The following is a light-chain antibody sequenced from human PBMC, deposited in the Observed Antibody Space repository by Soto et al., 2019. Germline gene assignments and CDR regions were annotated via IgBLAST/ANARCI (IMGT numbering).Light chain of an antibody. CDR2: DAS. J-gene: IGKJ1*01. V-gene: IGKV3-15*01. CDR1: QSVSSY. CDR3: QQYYGTPLT. Sequence: EIVMTQSPATLSVSPGETATLSCRASQSVSSYLAWYQHRPGQAPRLLIYDASTRATGIPARFSGSGSGTEFTLTISSLQAEDVAVYYCQQYYGTPLTFGQGTKVEIK.